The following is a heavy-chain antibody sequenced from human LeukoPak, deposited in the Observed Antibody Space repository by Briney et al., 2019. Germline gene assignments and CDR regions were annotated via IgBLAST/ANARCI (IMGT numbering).Heavy chain of an antibody. D-gene: IGHD3-16*02. CDR3: ARLRRDYVWGSYRYTPYYFDY. CDR2: MYYSGST. J-gene: IGHJ4*02. CDR1: GGSISSSSYY. V-gene: IGHV4-61*05. Sequence: SETLSLTCTVSGGSISSSSYYWGWIRQPPGKGLEWIGYMYYSGSTKYNSSLKSRVTISVDTSKNQFSLKLSSVTAADTAVYYCARLRRDYVWGSYRYTPYYFDYWGQGTLVTVSS.